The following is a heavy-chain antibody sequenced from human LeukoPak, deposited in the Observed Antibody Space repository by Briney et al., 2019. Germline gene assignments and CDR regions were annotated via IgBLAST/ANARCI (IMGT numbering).Heavy chain of an antibody. V-gene: IGHV5-51*01. CDR1: GYKFSNYW. CDR3: VRRWGREGYNSGWFDS. J-gene: IGHJ5*01. D-gene: IGHD5-24*01. Sequence: GESLKISCKGSGYKFSNYWIGWVRQVPEKGLEWMGIIYPGDYDTRYSPSFQGQVTISGAQSSSTAALLWSSRKASDTAMYYCVRRWGREGYNSGWFDSWGQGTRVTVSS. CDR2: IYPGDYDT.